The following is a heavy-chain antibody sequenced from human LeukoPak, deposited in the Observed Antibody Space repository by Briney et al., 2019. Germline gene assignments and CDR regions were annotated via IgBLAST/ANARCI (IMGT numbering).Heavy chain of an antibody. Sequence: GGSLRLSCAASGFTFRNYWMTWVRQAPGKGLEWVAYINQDGSEKYYVDSVKGRFTISRDNAKNSLYLQMNSLRAEDTAVYYCARDNCSVGTCYSLVDYWGQGTLVTVSS. CDR2: INQDGSEK. V-gene: IGHV3-7*01. CDR1: GFTFRNYW. J-gene: IGHJ4*02. D-gene: IGHD2-15*01. CDR3: ARDNCSVGTCYSLVDY.